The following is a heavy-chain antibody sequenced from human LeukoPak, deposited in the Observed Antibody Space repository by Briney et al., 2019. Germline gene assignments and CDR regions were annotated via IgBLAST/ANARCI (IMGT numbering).Heavy chain of an antibody. J-gene: IGHJ4*02. V-gene: IGHV3-53*01. Sequence: GGSLRLPCAASGFTVSTNYMSWVRQAPGKGLEWVSVISSGGNTCYADSVKGRFTISRDNSKNTMYLQITSLRGEGTAVYYRWKLTSWGQGTLVTVCS. CDR1: GFTVSTNY. CDR2: ISSGGNT. D-gene: IGHD1-1*01. CDR3: WKLTS.